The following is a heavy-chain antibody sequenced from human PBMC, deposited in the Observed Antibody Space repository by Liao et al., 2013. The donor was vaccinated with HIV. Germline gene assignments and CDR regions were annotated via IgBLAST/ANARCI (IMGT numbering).Heavy chain of an antibody. J-gene: IGHJ2*01. D-gene: IGHD2-21*01. CDR3: ARWEGAITWYFDL. Sequence: QVQLQQWGAGLLKSSETLSLTCTVSGGSISSYFWSWIRQPAGKGLEWIGRIYTSGSTNYNPSLKSRVTMSVDTSKNQFSLKVNSVTAADTAVYYCARWEGAITWYFDLWGRGTLVTVSS. CDR2: IYTSGST. CDR1: GGSISSYF. V-gene: IGHV4-59*10.